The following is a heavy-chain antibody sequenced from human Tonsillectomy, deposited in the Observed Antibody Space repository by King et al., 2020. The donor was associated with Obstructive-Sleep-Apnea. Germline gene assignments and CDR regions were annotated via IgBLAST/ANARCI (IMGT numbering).Heavy chain of an antibody. CDR1: GFTFSSYG. CDR2: ISYDGSNK. D-gene: IGHD3-10*01. CDR3: GKCYNSGSFYNGPRG. Sequence: VQLVESGGDVVQPGRSLRLSCEASGFTFSSYGMHWVRQAPGKGLEWVAVISYDGSNKYYADSVKGRVTISRDNSKNTLYLQMNSLRAEDTAVYYCGKCYNSGSFYNGPRGWGQGTLVTVSS. V-gene: IGHV3-30*18. J-gene: IGHJ4*02.